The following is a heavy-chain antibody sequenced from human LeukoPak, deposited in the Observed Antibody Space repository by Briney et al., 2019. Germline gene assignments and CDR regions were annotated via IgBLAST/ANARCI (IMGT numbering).Heavy chain of an antibody. Sequence: SETLSLTCTVSGGSVGSSSYYWGWIRQPPGKGLEWVASVYYSGSTYYNPSLKTLFTISMDTSKNQSSLRLSSVTAADTAVYYCATTTSGWYYLDYWGPGILVTVSS. CDR1: GGSVGSSSYY. V-gene: IGHV4-39*01. J-gene: IGHJ4*02. CDR3: ATTTSGWYYLDY. D-gene: IGHD6-19*01. CDR2: VYYSGST.